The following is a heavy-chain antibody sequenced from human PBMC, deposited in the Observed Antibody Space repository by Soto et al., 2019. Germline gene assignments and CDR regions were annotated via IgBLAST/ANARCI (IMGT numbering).Heavy chain of an antibody. J-gene: IGHJ4*02. Sequence: AFLLNSDADCGGNFSTHSMSWVRQAPGKGLEWISYITSSSVTMYADSVKGRFTISRDNAKNSLYLQMNSLRAEDTAVYFCVGEVGFQLIYWGQGTLVTVSS. D-gene: IGHD2-2*01. CDR2: ITSSSVTM. CDR1: GGNFSTHS. V-gene: IGHV3-48*01. CDR3: VGEVGFQLIY.